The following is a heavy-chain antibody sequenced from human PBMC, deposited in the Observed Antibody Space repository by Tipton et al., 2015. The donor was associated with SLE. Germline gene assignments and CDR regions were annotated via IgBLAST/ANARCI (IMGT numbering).Heavy chain of an antibody. Sequence: SLRLSCAASGFTFDDYAMHWVRQAPGKGLEWVSGISWNSGSIGYADSVKGRFTISRDNSKNTLYLQMNSLRAEDTAVYYCAKGALGKQQLVDYWGQGTLVTVSS. J-gene: IGHJ4*02. V-gene: IGHV3-9*01. CDR3: AKGALGKQQLVDY. CDR2: ISWNSGSI. CDR1: GFTFDDYA. D-gene: IGHD6-13*01.